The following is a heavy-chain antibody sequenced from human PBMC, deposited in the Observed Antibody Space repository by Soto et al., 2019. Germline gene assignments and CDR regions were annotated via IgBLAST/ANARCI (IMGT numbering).Heavy chain of an antibody. D-gene: IGHD3-10*01. Sequence: ASVKVSCKASGYTFTSYGISWVRQAPGQGLEWMGWISAYNGNTNYAQKLQGRVTMTTDTSTSTAYMELRSLRSDDTAVYYCARDMVRGVIRPNWLDPWGQGTLVTVSS. CDR1: GYTFTSYG. J-gene: IGHJ5*02. CDR3: ARDMVRGVIRPNWLDP. CDR2: ISAYNGNT. V-gene: IGHV1-18*01.